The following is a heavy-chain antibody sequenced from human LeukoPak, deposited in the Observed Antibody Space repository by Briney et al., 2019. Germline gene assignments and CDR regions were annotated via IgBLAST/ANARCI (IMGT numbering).Heavy chain of an antibody. J-gene: IGHJ3*02. CDR2: INTNTGNP. CDR1: GYSFTNYA. CDR3: ARGLPKIQLYLGDAFDI. D-gene: IGHD5-18*01. Sequence: GASVKVSCKASGYSFTNYAMNWMRQAPGQGLEWMGWINTNTGNPTYAQGFTGRFVFSLDTSVSTVYLQISSLKAEDTAVYYCARGLPKIQLYLGDAFDIWGQGTMVTVSS. V-gene: IGHV7-4-1*02.